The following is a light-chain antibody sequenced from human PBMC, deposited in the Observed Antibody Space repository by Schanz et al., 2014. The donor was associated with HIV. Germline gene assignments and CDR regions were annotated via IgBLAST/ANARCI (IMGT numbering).Light chain of an antibody. J-gene: IGLJ2*01. CDR1: SSNIGANY. CDR3: SSYRSLNNLI. CDR2: RNN. V-gene: IGLV1-47*01. Sequence: QSVLTQPPSASGTPGQRVSISCSGSSSNIGANYVYWYHQLPGTAPKLLIYRNNQRPSGVSDRFSGSKSGNTASLTVSGLQAEDEADYHCSSYRSLNNLIFGGGTKLTVL.